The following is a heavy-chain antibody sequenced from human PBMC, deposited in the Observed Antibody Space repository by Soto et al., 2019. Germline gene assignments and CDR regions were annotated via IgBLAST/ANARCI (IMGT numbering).Heavy chain of an antibody. CDR3: ADIDGGNYPSDY. Sequence: VQLVQSGAEVKKPGSSVKVSCKASGGTFSSYTISWVRQAPGQGLEWMGRIIPILGIANYAQKFQGRVTITADKSTSTAYMELSSLRSEDTAVYYCADIDGGNYPSDYWGQGTLVTVSS. CDR2: IIPILGIA. V-gene: IGHV1-69*02. CDR1: GGTFSSYT. J-gene: IGHJ4*02. D-gene: IGHD4-4*01.